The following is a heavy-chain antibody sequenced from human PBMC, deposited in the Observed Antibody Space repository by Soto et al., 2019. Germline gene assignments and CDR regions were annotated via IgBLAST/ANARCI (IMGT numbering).Heavy chain of an antibody. D-gene: IGHD2-21*01. J-gene: IGHJ5*01. CDR2: VYHNGGA. V-gene: IGHV4-39*01. CDR3: GRVVEGATRHTDPDS. Sequence: QVHLQESGPGLVKPSETLSLTCTVSGVSIHNSHSFWAWIRQPPGKGLQFIASVYHNGGAHYNSSLKSPVTISVDTANNQVSLRMRSLTAADTAFYYCGRVVEGATRHTDPDSWGQGILVTVSS. CDR1: GVSIHNSHSF.